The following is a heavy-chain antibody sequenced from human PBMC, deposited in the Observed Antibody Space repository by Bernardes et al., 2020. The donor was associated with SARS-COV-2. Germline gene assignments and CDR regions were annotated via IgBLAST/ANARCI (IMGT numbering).Heavy chain of an antibody. CDR1: GGSVSSGSYY. Sequence: LSLTCTVSGGSVSSGSYYWSWIRQPPGKGLEWIGYIYYSGSTNYNPSLKSRVTISVDTSKNQFSLKLSSVTAADTAVYYCARTVEIRTQYYYYYGMDVWGQGTTVTVSS. V-gene: IGHV4-61*01. J-gene: IGHJ6*02. CDR3: ARTVEIRTQYYYYYGMDV. D-gene: IGHD4-4*01. CDR2: IYYSGST.